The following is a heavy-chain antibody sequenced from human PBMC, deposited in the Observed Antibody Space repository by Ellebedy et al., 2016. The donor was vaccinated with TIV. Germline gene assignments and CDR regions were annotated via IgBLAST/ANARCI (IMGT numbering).Heavy chain of an antibody. V-gene: IGHV5-51*01. CDR3: ARIPIAGGFSPHYYSYGLDV. CDR1: GYDFTTYW. Sequence: GESLKISCKGSGYDFTTYWIGWVRQMPGKGLEWMGIIFPGDSDTRYSPSFQGQVTISADKSINTAYLQWSSLKASDTAMYYCARIPIAGGFSPHYYSYGLDVWGQGTTVTISS. CDR2: IFPGDSDT. J-gene: IGHJ6*02. D-gene: IGHD2-15*01.